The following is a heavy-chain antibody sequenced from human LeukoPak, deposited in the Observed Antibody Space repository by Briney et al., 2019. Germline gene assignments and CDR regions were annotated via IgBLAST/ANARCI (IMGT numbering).Heavy chain of an antibody. D-gene: IGHD3/OR15-3a*01. CDR3: ARQTGSGLFILP. CDR2: IRYDGSNK. Sequence: GGSLRLSCAASGFTFSSYGMHWVRQAPGKGLEWVAFIRYDGSNKYYADSVKGRFTISRDNPKNTLYLQMNSLRAEDTAVYYCARQTGSGLFILPGGQGTLVTVSS. CDR1: GFTFSSYG. V-gene: IGHV3-30*02. J-gene: IGHJ4*02.